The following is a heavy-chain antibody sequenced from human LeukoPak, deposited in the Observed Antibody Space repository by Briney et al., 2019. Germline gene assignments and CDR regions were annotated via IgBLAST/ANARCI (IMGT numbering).Heavy chain of an antibody. J-gene: IGHJ4*02. V-gene: IGHV4-4*02. CDR3: ARDGPVCSGGSCLDY. CDR1: GGSISSSNW. D-gene: IGHD2-15*01. CDR2: IYHSGST. Sequence: PSETLSLTCAVSGGSISSSNWWSWVRQPPGKGLEWIGEIYHSGSTNYNPSLKSRVTISVDKSKNQFSLKLSSVTAADTAVYYCARDGPVCSGGSCLDYWGQGTLVTVSS.